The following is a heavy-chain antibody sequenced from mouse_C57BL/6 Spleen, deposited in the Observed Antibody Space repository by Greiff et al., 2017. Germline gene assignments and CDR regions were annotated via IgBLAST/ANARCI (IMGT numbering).Heavy chain of an antibody. CDR2: INPNNGGT. D-gene: IGHD1-3*01. Sequence: EVQLQQSGPELVKPGASVKMSCTASGYTFTDYNMHWVQQSHGKSLEWIGYINPNNGGTSYNQKFNGKATLTVNKSSSTAYMELRRRTSEDAAVYYCAEWTGYFDYWGQGTTLTVSS. J-gene: IGHJ2*01. CDR1: GYTFTDYN. CDR3: AEWTGYFDY. V-gene: IGHV1-22*01.